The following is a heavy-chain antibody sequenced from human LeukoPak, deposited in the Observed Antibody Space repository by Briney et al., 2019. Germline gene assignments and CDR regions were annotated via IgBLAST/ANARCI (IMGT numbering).Heavy chain of an antibody. J-gene: IGHJ6*03. V-gene: IGHV4-34*01. D-gene: IGHD1-7*01. CDR1: GGSFSGYY. Sequence: PSGALSLTCAVYGGSFSGYYWSWIRQPPEKGLEWIGEINHIGSTNYNPSLKSRVTISVDTSKNQFSLKLSSVTAADTAVYYCARVPRRTYYYMDVSGEEARVTVSS. CDR3: ARVPRRTYYYMDV. CDR2: INHIGST.